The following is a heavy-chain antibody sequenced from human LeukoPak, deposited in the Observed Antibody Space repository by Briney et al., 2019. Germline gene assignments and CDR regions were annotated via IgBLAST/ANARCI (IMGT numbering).Heavy chain of an antibody. J-gene: IGHJ4*02. CDR2: ISAYNGNT. Sequence: GASVNVSCKASGYTFTSYGISWVRQAPGQGLEWMGWISAYNGNTNYAQKLQGRVTMTTDTSTSTAYMELRSLRSDDTAVYYCARGYMPAAYDYVWGSYRYNPFDYWGQGTLVTVSS. D-gene: IGHD3-16*02. CDR3: ARGYMPAAYDYVWGSYRYNPFDY. CDR1: GYTFTSYG. V-gene: IGHV1-18*01.